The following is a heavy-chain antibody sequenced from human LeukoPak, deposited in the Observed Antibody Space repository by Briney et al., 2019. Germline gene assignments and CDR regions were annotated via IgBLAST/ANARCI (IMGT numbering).Heavy chain of an antibody. V-gene: IGHV1-2*06. CDR1: AYTFTDYY. Sequence: GASVKVSCKASAYTFTDYYVHWVRQAPGQGLEWMGRINPSSGDTNYAQNFQGRVTVTRDTSTSTVHMELSGLRSEDTAVYYCARDQEGFDYWGQGTLVTVSS. CDR3: ARDQEGFDY. J-gene: IGHJ4*02. CDR2: INPSSGDT.